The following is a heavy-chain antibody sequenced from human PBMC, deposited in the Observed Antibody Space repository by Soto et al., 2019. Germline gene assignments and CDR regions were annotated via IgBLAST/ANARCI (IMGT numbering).Heavy chain of an antibody. CDR3: ARDDSGWFSVDY. D-gene: IGHD6-19*01. J-gene: IGHJ4*02. V-gene: IGHV3-21*01. CDR1: GFTFSSYS. CDR2: ISSSSSYI. Sequence: EVQLVASGGGLVKPGGSLRLSCAASGFTFSSYSMNWFRQAPGKGLEWVSSISSSSSYIYYADSVKGRFTISRDNAKNALYRQMTSLRAEDTAVDYWARDDSGWFSVDYWGQGTLVTVSS.